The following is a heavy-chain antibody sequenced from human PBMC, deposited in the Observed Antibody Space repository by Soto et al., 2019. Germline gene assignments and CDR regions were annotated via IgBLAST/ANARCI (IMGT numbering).Heavy chain of an antibody. D-gene: IGHD3-22*01. Sequence: GGSLRLSCAASGFTFSNAWMSWVRQAPGKGLEWVGRIKSKTDGGTTDYAAPVKGRFTISRDDSKNTLYLQMNSLRAEDTAVYYCARDLSGYYDSSGPSYYYYGMDVWGQGTTVTV. CDR1: GFTFSNAW. CDR2: IKSKTDGGTT. J-gene: IGHJ6*02. V-gene: IGHV3-15*01. CDR3: ARDLSGYYDSSGPSYYYYGMDV.